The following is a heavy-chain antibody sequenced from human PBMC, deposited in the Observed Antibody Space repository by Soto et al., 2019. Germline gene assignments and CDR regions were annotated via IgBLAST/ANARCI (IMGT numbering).Heavy chain of an antibody. V-gene: IGHV3-23*01. CDR2: ISGSGDST. CDR1: GFTFSNYA. CDR3: ATPPEFCTSSSCHNYGVDV. Sequence: VGSLRLSCAASGFTFSNYAMRWVRQAPGKGLEWVSAISGSGDSTYYADSVKGRFTISRDNSKNTLYLHMNSLRAEDSAVYYCATPPEFCTSSSCHNYGVDVWGQGTTVTAP. J-gene: IGHJ6*02. D-gene: IGHD2-2*02.